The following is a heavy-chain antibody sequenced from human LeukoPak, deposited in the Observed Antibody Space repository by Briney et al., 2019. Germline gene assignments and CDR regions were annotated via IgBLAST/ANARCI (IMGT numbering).Heavy chain of an antibody. CDR1: GFTISSYW. J-gene: IGHJ4*02. Sequence: GGSLRLSCAVSGFTISSYWMTWVRQAPGKGLEWVAVISHDGTNRYYADSVKGRFTISRDDSKNTLYLQMNSLRVEDTAVYYCARDGGSWSLSGYWGQGILVTVSS. V-gene: IGHV3-30-3*01. CDR3: ARDGGSWSLSGY. CDR2: ISHDGTNR. D-gene: IGHD2/OR15-2a*01.